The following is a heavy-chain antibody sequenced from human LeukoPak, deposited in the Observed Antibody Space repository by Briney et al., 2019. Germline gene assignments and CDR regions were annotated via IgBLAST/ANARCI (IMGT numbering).Heavy chain of an antibody. CDR2: IIPILGIA. D-gene: IGHD5-24*01. CDR3: ARGHGRDGYNSGY. CDR1: GGTFSSYA. Sequence: SVKVSCKASGGTFSSYAISWVRQAPGQGLEWMGRIIPILGIANYAQKFQGRVTITADKSTSTAYMELSSLRSEDTAVYYCARGHGRDGYNSGYWGQGTLVTVPS. J-gene: IGHJ4*02. V-gene: IGHV1-69*04.